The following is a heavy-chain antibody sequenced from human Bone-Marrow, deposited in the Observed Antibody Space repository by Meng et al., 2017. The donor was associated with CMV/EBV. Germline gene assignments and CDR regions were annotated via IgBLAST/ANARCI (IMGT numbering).Heavy chain of an antibody. Sequence: GESLKISCAASGFTFSSYSMNWVRQAPGKGLEWVSSISSSSSYIYYADSVKGRFTISRDNAKNSLYQQMNSLRAEDTAVYYCARDFGSSFDYWGQGTLVTVSS. D-gene: IGHD6-6*01. J-gene: IGHJ4*02. V-gene: IGHV3-21*01. CDR2: ISSSSSYI. CDR1: GFTFSSYS. CDR3: ARDFGSSFDY.